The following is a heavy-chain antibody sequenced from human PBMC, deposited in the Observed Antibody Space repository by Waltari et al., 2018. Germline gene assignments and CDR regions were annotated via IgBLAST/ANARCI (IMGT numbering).Heavy chain of an antibody. CDR3: AKVPYDSSGYYYFDY. CDR1: GFTFSSYA. D-gene: IGHD3-22*01. Sequence: EVQLLESGGGLVQPGGYLRLSCAASGFTFSSYAMGWVRQAPGKGLEWVSGISDSGGSIYHADSVKGRFTISRDNSKNTLYLQMNSLRAEDTAVYYCAKVPYDSSGYYYFDYWGQGNLVTVSS. CDR2: ISDSGGSI. V-gene: IGHV3-23*01. J-gene: IGHJ4*02.